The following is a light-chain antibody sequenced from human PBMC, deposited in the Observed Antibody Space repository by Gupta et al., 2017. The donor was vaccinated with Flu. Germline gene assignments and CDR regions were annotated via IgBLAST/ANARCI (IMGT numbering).Light chain of an antibody. J-gene: IGKJ1*01. CDR3: QQCDSAPCT. CDR1: QNINNY. V-gene: IGKV1-39*01. CDR2: AAS. Sequence: DIQIAQSPSSLSASVGDRVTITCRASQNINNYLNWYQQKPGKAPRLLIYAASSLQSGVPFRFSGSGSGTDFTLTISRLQPEDVATYYCQQCDSAPCTFGHGTKVDI.